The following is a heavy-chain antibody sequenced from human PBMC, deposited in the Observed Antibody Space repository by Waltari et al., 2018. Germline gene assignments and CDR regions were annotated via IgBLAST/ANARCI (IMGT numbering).Heavy chain of an antibody. Sequence: QVQLQESGPGLVKPSETLSLTCAVSGYSISSGYYWGWIRQPPGKGLEWIGSIYHSGSTNYNPSLKTRVTISVDTSKNQFSLKLTSVTAADTAVYYCARVPMMRGVLAFMDVWGQGTTVTVSS. CDR3: ARVPMMRGVLAFMDV. J-gene: IGHJ6*02. CDR2: IYHSGST. V-gene: IGHV4-38-2*01. D-gene: IGHD3-10*01. CDR1: GYSISSGYY.